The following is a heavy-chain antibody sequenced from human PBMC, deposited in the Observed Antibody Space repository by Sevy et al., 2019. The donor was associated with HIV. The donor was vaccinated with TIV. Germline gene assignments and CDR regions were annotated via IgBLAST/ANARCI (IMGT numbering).Heavy chain of an antibody. D-gene: IGHD6-13*01. V-gene: IGHV3-23*01. Sequence: GGSLRLSCAASGFTFTTYAMTWVRQGPRKGLEWVSSITGSGGASYYADSVKGRFTTSRDSSRNIVTLQMNGLRVEDTAVYYCVKGSVVGSSWAGNFDYWGQGAMVTVSS. CDR3: VKGSVVGSSWAGNFDY. J-gene: IGHJ4*02. CDR1: GFTFTTYA. CDR2: ITGSGGAS.